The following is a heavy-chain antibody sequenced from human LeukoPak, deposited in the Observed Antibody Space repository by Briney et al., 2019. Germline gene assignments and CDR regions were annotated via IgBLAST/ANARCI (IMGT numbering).Heavy chain of an antibody. V-gene: IGHV3-23*01. J-gene: IGHJ3*02. CDR2: ISGSGGST. D-gene: IGHD6-13*01. Sequence: GGSLRLSCAASGFTFSSYAMSWVRQAPGKGLEWVSAISGSGGSTYYADSAKGRFTISRDNSKNTLYLQMNSLRAEDTAVYYCAGSSWPDRSPDAFDIWGQGTMVTVSS. CDR3: AGSSWPDRSPDAFDI. CDR1: GFTFSSYA.